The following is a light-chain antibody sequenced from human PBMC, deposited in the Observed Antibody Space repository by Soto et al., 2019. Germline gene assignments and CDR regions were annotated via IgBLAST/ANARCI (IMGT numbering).Light chain of an antibody. CDR1: QSVSSS. J-gene: IGKJ1*01. Sequence: EIMMTQSPATLSVSPGERATLSCRASQSVSSSLAWYQQKPGQAPRLLIYGVSTRATGIPDRFSGSGSGTDFTLTISRLEPEDSAVYYCQQYGGSPRTFGQGTKVDIK. CDR2: GVS. V-gene: IGKV3-20*01. CDR3: QQYGGSPRT.